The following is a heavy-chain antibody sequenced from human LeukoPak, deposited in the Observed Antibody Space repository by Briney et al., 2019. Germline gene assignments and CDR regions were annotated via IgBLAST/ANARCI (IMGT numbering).Heavy chain of an antibody. CDR2: IRSKAHGGTT. Sequence: PGGSLRLSCTASGFTFGDYAMSWFRQAPGEGLEWVGFIRSKAHGGTTEYAASVKGRFTISRDDSKSIAYLQMDSLRTEDTAVYYCTRAGRYCSGGSCYSFYWGQGTQVTVSS. D-gene: IGHD2-15*01. V-gene: IGHV3-49*03. J-gene: IGHJ4*02. CDR3: TRAGRYCSGGSCYSFY. CDR1: GFTFGDYA.